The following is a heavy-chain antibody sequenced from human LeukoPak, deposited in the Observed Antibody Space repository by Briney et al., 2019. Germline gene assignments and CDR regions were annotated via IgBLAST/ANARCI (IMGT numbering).Heavy chain of an antibody. V-gene: IGHV1-46*01. J-gene: IGHJ6*03. CDR2: INPSGGST. Sequence: ASVKVSCKASGYTFTGYYMHWVRQSPGQGLEWMGIINPSGGSTSYAQKFQGRVTMTRDTSTSTVYMELSSLRSEDTAVYYCARDAAAGNYYYYMDVWGKGTTVTVSS. D-gene: IGHD6-13*01. CDR1: GYTFTGYY. CDR3: ARDAAAGNYYYYMDV.